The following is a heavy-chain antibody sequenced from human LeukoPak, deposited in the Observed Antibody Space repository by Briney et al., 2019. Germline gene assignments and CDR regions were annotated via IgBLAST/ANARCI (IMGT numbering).Heavy chain of an antibody. Sequence: SVKVSCKASGGTFRRFAMSWVRQAPGQGLEWMGGIIPIFGTANYAQKFQGSVTITADEFTSTAYMELSSLRSEDTAVYYCARLVTPRYCTSTSCSLKGWFDPWGQGTLVTVSS. CDR2: IIPIFGTA. CDR3: ARLVTPRYCTSTSCSLKGWFDP. V-gene: IGHV1-69*13. D-gene: IGHD2-2*01. CDR1: GGTFRRFA. J-gene: IGHJ5*02.